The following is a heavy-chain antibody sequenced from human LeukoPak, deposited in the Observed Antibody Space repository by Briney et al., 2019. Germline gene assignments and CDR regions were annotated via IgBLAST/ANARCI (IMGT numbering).Heavy chain of an antibody. CDR2: INHSGST. CDR1: GGSFSGYY. D-gene: IGHD5-12*01. CDR3: ARRRGYSGYGSLDY. J-gene: IGHJ4*02. Sequence: PSETLSLTCAVHGGSFSGYYWSWIRQPPGKGLEWIGEINHSGSTNYNPSLKSRVTISVDTSKNQFSLKLSSVTAADTAVYYCARRRGYSGYGSLDYWGQGTLVTVSS. V-gene: IGHV4-34*01.